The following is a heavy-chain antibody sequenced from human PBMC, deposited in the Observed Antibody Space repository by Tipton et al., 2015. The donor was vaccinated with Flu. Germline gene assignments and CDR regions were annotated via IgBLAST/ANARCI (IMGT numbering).Heavy chain of an antibody. D-gene: IGHD3-10*01. V-gene: IGHV4-4*07. Sequence: TLSLTCTVSGEPLGTHYWTWFRQPAGKGLEWIGRMYVSGSTKYNPSLKSRVTMSVDTSKNQFSLKLSSVTAADTAVYYCARGSGSGTDVTFYFWGQGTLVTVSS. CDR2: MYVSGST. CDR1: GEPLGTHY. J-gene: IGHJ4*02. CDR3: ARGSGSGTDVTFYF.